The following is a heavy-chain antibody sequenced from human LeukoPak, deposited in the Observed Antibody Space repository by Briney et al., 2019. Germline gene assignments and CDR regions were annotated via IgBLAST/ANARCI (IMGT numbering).Heavy chain of an antibody. CDR3: ARDRSSGYDDAFDI. D-gene: IGHD5-12*01. V-gene: IGHV3-23*01. J-gene: IGHJ3*02. CDR1: GFIFSNAW. CDR2: ISGSGGST. Sequence: PGGSLRLSCAASGFIFSNAWMGWVRQAPGKGLEWVSAISGSGGSTYYADSVKGRFTISRDNAKNSLYLQMNSLRAEDTAVYYCARDRSSGYDDAFDIWGQGTMVTVSS.